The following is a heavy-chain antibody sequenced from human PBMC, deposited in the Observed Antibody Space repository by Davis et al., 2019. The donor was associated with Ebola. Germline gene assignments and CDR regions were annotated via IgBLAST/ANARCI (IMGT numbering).Heavy chain of an antibody. CDR2: ITAYNGNT. CDR1: GYTFTSYG. D-gene: IGHD6-19*01. CDR3: ARDRRSGGWYESIDY. V-gene: IGHV1-18*04. J-gene: IGHJ4*02. Sequence: AASVKVSCKASGYTFTSYGISWVRQAPGQGLEWMGWITAYNGNTEYAQKLQGRVTMTTDPSTSTVYMELMSLRSDDTAVYYCARDRRSGGWYESIDYWGQGTLVTVSS.